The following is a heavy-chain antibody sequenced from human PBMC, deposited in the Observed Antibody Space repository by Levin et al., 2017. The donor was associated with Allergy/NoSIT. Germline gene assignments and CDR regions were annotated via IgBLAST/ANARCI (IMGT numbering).Heavy chain of an antibody. V-gene: IGHV3-7*01. CDR1: GFTYTSFW. D-gene: IGHD3-16*02. J-gene: IGHJ6*02. Sequence: ASVKVSCAASGFTYTSFWMAWVRQAPGKGLEWVANIKQDGSETYYVDSVKGRFTISRDNAKNSVYLQMNSLRVDDTAVYYCAREEGWGYHYGMDVWGQGTTVTVSS. CDR3: AREEGWGYHYGMDV. CDR2: IKQDGSET.